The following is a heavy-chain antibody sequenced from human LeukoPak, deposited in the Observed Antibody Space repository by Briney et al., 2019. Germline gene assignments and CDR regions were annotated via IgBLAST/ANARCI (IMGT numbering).Heavy chain of an antibody. V-gene: IGHV1-18*01. CDR3: ATDSKLPSRSLSSPDFDY. CDR2: ISAYNGNT. D-gene: IGHD5-24*01. J-gene: IGHJ4*02. Sequence: ASVKVSCKASGYTFTSYGISWVRQAPGQGLECMGWISAYNGNTNYAQKLQGRVTMTTDTSTSTAYMELRSLRSEDTAVYYCATDSKLPSRSLSSPDFDYWGQGTLVTVSS. CDR1: GYTFTSYG.